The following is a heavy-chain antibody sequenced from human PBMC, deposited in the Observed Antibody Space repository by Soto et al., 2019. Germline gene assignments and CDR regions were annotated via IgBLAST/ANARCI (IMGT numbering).Heavy chain of an antibody. Sequence: SVKVSCKASGGTFSNSAIIWVRQAPGQGLEWMGGILPIFGTANYAQKFQGRVTITADESTSTAYMELSSLRSEDTAVYYCARLVVVPAAKKGYDAFDIWGQGTMVTVS. D-gene: IGHD2-2*01. CDR3: ARLVVVPAAKKGYDAFDI. CDR1: GGTFSNSA. J-gene: IGHJ3*02. V-gene: IGHV1-69*13. CDR2: ILPIFGTA.